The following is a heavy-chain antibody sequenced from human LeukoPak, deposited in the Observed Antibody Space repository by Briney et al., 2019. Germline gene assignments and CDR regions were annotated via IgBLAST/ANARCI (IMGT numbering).Heavy chain of an antibody. D-gene: IGHD3-10*01. CDR3: ARDYYDSGSYGGISFDY. CDR2: ISVSGNT. J-gene: IGHJ4*02. CDR1: GFTLSSYA. Sequence: GGSLRLSCAASGFTLSSYAMSWVRQGPGKGLEWVSAISVSGNTYHADSVKGRFTNSRDDSKNTLYLQMNSLRAEDTAVYYCARDYYDSGSYGGISFDYWGQGTLVTVSS. V-gene: IGHV3-23*01.